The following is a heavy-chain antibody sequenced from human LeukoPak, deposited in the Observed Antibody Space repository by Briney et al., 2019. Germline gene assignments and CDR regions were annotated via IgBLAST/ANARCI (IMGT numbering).Heavy chain of an antibody. J-gene: IGHJ4*01. CDR1: GFPFSTHS. D-gene: IGHD1-26*01. Sequence: PGGSLRLSCAASGFPFSTHSLNWVRQAPGKGLEWVSSISAGGDFVYYGDSVKGRFTMSRDNAKNSLHLQMDSLTAEDTAVYYCVRDKYGRSIYAYFDSWAHGTLVTVSS. V-gene: IGHV3-21*01. CDR3: VRDKYGRSIYAYFDS. CDR2: ISAGGDFV.